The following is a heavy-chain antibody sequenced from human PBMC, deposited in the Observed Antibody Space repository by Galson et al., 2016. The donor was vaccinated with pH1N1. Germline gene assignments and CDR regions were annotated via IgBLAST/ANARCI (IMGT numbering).Heavy chain of an antibody. Sequence: LRLSCAASGFTFSSYWMNWVRQAPGMGLEWVADIKQDGSEKYYVDSVKGRFTISRDNAKNAVYLQMNSLRAEDTAVYYCARAMDVWGQGTTVTVSS. CDR2: IKQDGSEK. CDR3: ARAMDV. J-gene: IGHJ6*02. V-gene: IGHV3-7*04. CDR1: GFTFSSYW.